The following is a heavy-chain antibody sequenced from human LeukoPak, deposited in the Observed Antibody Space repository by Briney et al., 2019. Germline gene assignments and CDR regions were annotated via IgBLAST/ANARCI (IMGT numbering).Heavy chain of an antibody. Sequence: GGSLRLSCAASGFTFSSYSMNWVRQAPGKGLEWVSSISSSSSYIYYADSVKGRFTISRDNAKNSLYLQMNSLRAEDTAVYYCARGLGITMVPFDYWGQGTLVTVSS. CDR1: GFTFSSYS. CDR2: ISSSSSYI. J-gene: IGHJ4*02. V-gene: IGHV3-21*01. CDR3: ARGLGITMVPFDY. D-gene: IGHD3-10*01.